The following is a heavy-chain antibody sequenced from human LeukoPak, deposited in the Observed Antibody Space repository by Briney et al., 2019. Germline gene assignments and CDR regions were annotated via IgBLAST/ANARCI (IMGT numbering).Heavy chain of an antibody. CDR2: IYHSGST. V-gene: IGHV4-38-2*01. D-gene: IGHD2-2*01. Sequence: PSASLSLTCAVSGYSISSGYYWGWMRQPPGKGREWIGCIYHSGSTYYNPSLTSRVTISVDTSKNQFSLKLSSVTAADTAVYYCARACGSTSCYVWFDPWGQGTLVTVSS. J-gene: IGHJ5*02. CDR3: ARACGSTSCYVWFDP. CDR1: GYSISSGYY.